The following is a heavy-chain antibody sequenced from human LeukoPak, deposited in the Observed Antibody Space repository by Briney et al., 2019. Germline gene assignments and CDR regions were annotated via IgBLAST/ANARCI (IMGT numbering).Heavy chain of an antibody. CDR1: GFTFSNYW. Sequence: TGGSLRLSCAASGFTFSNYWMHWVRHAPGKGLVWVSHINIDGSTTNYADSVKGRFTISRDNAKNTLYLQMNSLRAEDTAIYYCARGQDSWGQGTLVTVSS. J-gene: IGHJ4*02. CDR2: INIDGSTT. V-gene: IGHV3-74*01. CDR3: ARGQDS.